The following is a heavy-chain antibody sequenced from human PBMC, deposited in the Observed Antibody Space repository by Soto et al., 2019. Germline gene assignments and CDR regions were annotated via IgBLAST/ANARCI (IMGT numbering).Heavy chain of an antibody. V-gene: IGHV4-39*01. CDR1: GGSISSSSYY. CDR2: IYYSGST. CDR3: ARHLSHIKNYYYYYMDV. Sequence: SETLSLTCTVSGGSISSSSYYWGWIRQPPGKGLEWIGSIYYSGSTYYNPSLKSRVTISVDTSKNQFSLKLSSVTAADTAVYYCARHLSHIKNYYYYYMDVWGKGTTVTVSS. J-gene: IGHJ6*03.